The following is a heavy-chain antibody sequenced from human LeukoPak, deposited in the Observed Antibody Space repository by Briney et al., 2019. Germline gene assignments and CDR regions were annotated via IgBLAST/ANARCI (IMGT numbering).Heavy chain of an antibody. CDR1: GFPFSSYA. Sequence: PGGSLRLSCAASGFPFSSYALTWVRQAPGKGLEWVSTISGSGGDTDYADSVRGRFTVSRDNSKNTQYPRMTSLRAEDTAIYYCAKVDSYSGHDGTPLENWGRGTLVTVSS. D-gene: IGHD5-12*01. CDR2: ISGSGGDT. V-gene: IGHV3-23*01. J-gene: IGHJ4*02. CDR3: AKVDSYSGHDGTPLEN.